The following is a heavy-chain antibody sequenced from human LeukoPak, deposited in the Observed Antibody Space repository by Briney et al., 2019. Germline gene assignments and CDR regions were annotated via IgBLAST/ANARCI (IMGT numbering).Heavy chain of an antibody. CDR1: GGSIISSNW. Sequence: PSGTLSLTCAVSGGSIISSNWWSWVRQPPGKGLEWIGEIYHSGSTNYNPSLKSRVTISVDKSKNQFSLKLSSVTAADTAVYYCARDTGGDFWSGQFDYWGQGTLVTVSS. J-gene: IGHJ4*02. V-gene: IGHV4-4*02. CDR3: ARDTGGDFWSGQFDY. D-gene: IGHD3-3*01. CDR2: IYHSGST.